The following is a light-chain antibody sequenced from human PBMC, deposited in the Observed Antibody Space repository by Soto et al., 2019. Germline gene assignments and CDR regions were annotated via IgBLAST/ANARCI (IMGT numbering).Light chain of an antibody. V-gene: IGKV1-39*01. CDR3: QESLTSLGT. CDR2: AAS. J-gene: IGKJ3*01. Sequence: DIQMTQSPSSLSASVGDRVTITCRASQSISSYLNWYQHKPGKAPKLLIYAASSLPTGVPSRFSGSGSGTDFTLTISGLQREDFATYYCQESLTSLGTFGPGTKVDI. CDR1: QSISSY.